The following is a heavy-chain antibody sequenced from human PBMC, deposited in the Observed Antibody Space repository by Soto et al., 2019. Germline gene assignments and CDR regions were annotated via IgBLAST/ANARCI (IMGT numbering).Heavy chain of an antibody. CDR3: AKFREYYQGSGSRTYYFYGMDV. CDR2: ISYDGSNK. CDR1: GFTFSSYA. D-gene: IGHD3-10*01. Sequence: GGSLRLSCAASGFTFSSYAMHWVRQAPGKGLEWVAVISYDGSNKYYADSVKGRFTISRDNSKNTLYLQMNSLRAGDTALSYCAKFREYYQGSGSRTYYFYGMDVWGQGTTVTVSS. V-gene: IGHV3-30-3*02. J-gene: IGHJ6*02.